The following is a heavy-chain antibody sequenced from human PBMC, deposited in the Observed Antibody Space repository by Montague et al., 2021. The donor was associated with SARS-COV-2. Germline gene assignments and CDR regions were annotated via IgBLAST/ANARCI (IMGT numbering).Heavy chain of an antibody. CDR1: GSSVRSYF. V-gene: IGHV4-59*02. D-gene: IGHD4-17*01. Sequence: SETLSLTCIVSGSSVRSYFWSWIRQPPGKGLEWIGNIYDSGSTNXNPSLKSRVTISVDTSKNQSSLKLSAVTAADTAVYYCARENTVTTFGGPYYIDSWGQGTLVTVSA. CDR3: ARENTVTTFGGPYYIDS. CDR2: IYDSGST. J-gene: IGHJ4*02.